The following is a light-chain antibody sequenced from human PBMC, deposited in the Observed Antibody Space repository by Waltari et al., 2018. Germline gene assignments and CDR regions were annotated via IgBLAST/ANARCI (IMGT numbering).Light chain of an antibody. J-gene: IGLJ2*01. V-gene: IGLV2-23*01. Sequence: PRQSLPISCTGPSVLVGCYNLFSWYQQRPGEPPRLILYEGNRRPSGVSDRFSGSGSGNTASLTISGLQAEDEADYHCCSHASGASPFIRFGGGTKLAVL. CDR2: EGN. CDR1: SVLVGCYNL. CDR3: CSHASGASPFIR.